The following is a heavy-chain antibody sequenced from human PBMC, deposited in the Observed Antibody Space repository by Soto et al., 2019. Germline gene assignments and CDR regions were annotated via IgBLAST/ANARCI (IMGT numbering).Heavy chain of an antibody. Sequence: QVQLVESGGGVVQPGRSLRLSCAASGFTFSSYAMHWVRQAPGKGLEWVAVISYDGSNKYYADSVKGRFTISRDNSKNTLYLQMSSLRGEETAVYYCGRAFPPEAGAGTNYWGQGTPVTVSS. CDR1: GFTFSSYA. V-gene: IGHV3-30-3*01. D-gene: IGHD6-19*01. CDR3: GRAFPPEAGAGTNY. CDR2: ISYDGSNK. J-gene: IGHJ4*02.